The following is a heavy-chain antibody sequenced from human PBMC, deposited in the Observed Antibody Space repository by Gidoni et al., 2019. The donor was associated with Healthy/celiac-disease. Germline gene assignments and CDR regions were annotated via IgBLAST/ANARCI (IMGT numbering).Heavy chain of an antibody. CDR2: ISWNSGSI. Sequence: EVQLVESGGGLVQPGRSLRLSSAASGFTFDDYAMHWVRQAPGKGLEWVSGISWNSGSIGYADSVKGRFTISRDNAKNSLYLQMNSLRAEDTALYYCARSSGSQAPLSFDIWGQGTMVTVSS. CDR3: ARSSGSQAPLSFDI. D-gene: IGHD2-15*01. V-gene: IGHV3-9*01. CDR1: GFTFDDYA. J-gene: IGHJ3*02.